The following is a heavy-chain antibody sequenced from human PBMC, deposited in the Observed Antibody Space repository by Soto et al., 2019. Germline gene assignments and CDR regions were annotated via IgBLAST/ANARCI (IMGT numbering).Heavy chain of an antibody. CDR2: IYSSGST. D-gene: IGHD3-3*01. V-gene: IGHV4-4*07. Sequence: SETLSLTCTVTGGTLSVYYLTWIRQSAGGGLEWIGRIYSSGSTNYNPSLKSRVTISLDTSMSHFSLRLRSVSAADTAVYYCARGQRFSDWFDPWGQGTLVTVSS. J-gene: IGHJ5*02. CDR1: GGTLSVYY. CDR3: ARGQRFSDWFDP.